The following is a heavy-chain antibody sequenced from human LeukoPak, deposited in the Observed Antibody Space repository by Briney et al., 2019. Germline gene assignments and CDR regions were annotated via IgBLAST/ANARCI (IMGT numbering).Heavy chain of an antibody. D-gene: IGHD2-21*01. V-gene: IGHV3-23*01. Sequence: PGGSLRLSCAASAFPLNSYAMSGVRQAPGKGLEWVSAISGSGGSTYYADSVKGRFTISRDNSKNTLYLQMNSLRAEDTAVYYCAKKGRGDQVSFFDYWGQGTLVTVSS. CDR3: AKKGRGDQVSFFDY. CDR1: AFPLNSYA. J-gene: IGHJ4*02. CDR2: ISGSGGST.